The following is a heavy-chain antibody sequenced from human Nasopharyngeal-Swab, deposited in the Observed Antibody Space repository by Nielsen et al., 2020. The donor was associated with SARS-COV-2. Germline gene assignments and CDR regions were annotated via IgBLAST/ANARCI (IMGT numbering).Heavy chain of an antibody. CDR1: GFTFNNYA. D-gene: IGHD2-15*01. CDR3: ARLVALYCSDGACFSDS. CDR2: ISHDGSQE. V-gene: IGHV3-30*04. Sequence: LKISCAASGFTFNNYALQWVRQAAGKGLEWVAIISHDGSQELYAESVRGRFTISRDNSKNAIYLQMNSLSAEDTALYYCARLVALYCSDGACFSDSWGQGTLVTVSS. J-gene: IGHJ4*02.